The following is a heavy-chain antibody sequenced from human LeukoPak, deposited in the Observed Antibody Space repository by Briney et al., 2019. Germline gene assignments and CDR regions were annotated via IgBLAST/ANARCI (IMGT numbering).Heavy chain of an antibody. V-gene: IGHV1-18*01. D-gene: IGHD2-15*01. Sequence: ASVKVSCKASGYTFTSYGISWVRQAPGQGLEWMGWISAYNGNTNYAQKLQGRVTMTTDTSTSTAYMELRSLRSDDTAVYYCARVFEDIVVVVADSWFDPWGQGTLVTVSS. CDR1: GYTFTSYG. J-gene: IGHJ5*02. CDR3: ARVFEDIVVVVADSWFDP. CDR2: ISAYNGNT.